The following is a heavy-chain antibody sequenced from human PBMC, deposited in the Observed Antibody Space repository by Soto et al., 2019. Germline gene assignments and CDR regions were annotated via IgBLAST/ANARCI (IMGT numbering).Heavy chain of an antibody. D-gene: IGHD3-3*01. J-gene: IGHJ4*02. Sequence: QVQLVESGRGVVQPGRSLRLSCAASGFPFSNHGMHWVRQAPGKGLEWVAVISYEGSNKYYADSVKGRFTISRDNSNNTLYLQMNSLRPEDTAVYYCAKGNSIDYWSGGDYFDFWGQGTLVSVSP. CDR2: ISYEGSNK. V-gene: IGHV3-30*18. CDR3: AKGNSIDYWSGGDYFDF. CDR1: GFPFSNHG.